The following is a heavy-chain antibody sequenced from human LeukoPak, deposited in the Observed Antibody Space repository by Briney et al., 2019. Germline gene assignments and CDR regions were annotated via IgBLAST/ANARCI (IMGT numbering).Heavy chain of an antibody. Sequence: ASVKVSCKASGGTFSSYAISWVRQAPGQGLEGMGGIIPIFGTANYAQKFQGRVTITADESTSTAYMELSSLRSEDTAVYYCARGPLRYYYDSSTAFDIWGQGTMVTVSS. CDR2: IIPIFGTA. CDR1: GGTFSSYA. J-gene: IGHJ3*02. V-gene: IGHV1-69*13. CDR3: ARGPLRYYYDSSTAFDI. D-gene: IGHD3-22*01.